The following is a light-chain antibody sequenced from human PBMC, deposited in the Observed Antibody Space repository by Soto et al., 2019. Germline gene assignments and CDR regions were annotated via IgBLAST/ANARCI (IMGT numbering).Light chain of an antibody. CDR3: SSYTSSSPLYV. V-gene: IGLV2-14*01. Sequence: ALTQPASVSGSPGQSITISCSGTSSDVGSYDHVAWYQQFPGKTPKLMIYEVSNRPSGVSSRFSGSKSGNTASLTISGLQAEDEADYYCSSYTSSSPLYVFGTGTKVTVL. J-gene: IGLJ1*01. CDR2: EVS. CDR1: SSDVGSYDH.